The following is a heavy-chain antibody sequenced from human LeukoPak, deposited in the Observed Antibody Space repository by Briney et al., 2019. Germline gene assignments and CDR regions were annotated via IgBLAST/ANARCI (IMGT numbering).Heavy chain of an antibody. CDR2: ISSSGSSM. V-gene: IGHV3-11*04. CDR3: ARSYRDYFDY. D-gene: IGHD3-16*02. CDR1: GFTFSDYY. Sequence: GGSLRLSCAASGFTFSDYYMSWVRQAPGKGPEWVSYISSSGSSMYYADSVKGRLTISRDNAKNSLYLQMNNLRAEDTAVYYCARSYRDYFDYWGQGTLVTVSS. J-gene: IGHJ4*02.